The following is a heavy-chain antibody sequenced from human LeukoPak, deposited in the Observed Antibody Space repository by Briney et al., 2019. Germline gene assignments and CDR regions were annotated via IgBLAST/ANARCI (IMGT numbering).Heavy chain of an antibody. Sequence: GWSLRLSCAASGFTFSSYWMSWVRQAPGKGLEGVAHIKQDGSEKYYVDSVKGRFTISRDNAKNSLYLQMNTLRAEDTAVYYCAREGYYYDSSVHFDYWGQGTLVTVSS. D-gene: IGHD3-22*01. CDR3: AREGYYYDSSVHFDY. V-gene: IGHV3-7*01. CDR1: GFTFSSYW. J-gene: IGHJ4*02. CDR2: IKQDGSEK.